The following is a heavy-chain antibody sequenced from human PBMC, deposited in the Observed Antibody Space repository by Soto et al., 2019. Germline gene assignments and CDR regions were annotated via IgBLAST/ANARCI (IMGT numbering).Heavy chain of an antibody. CDR1: GGSISSYY. J-gene: IGHJ4*02. CDR2: IYYSGST. Sequence: SETLSLTCTVSGGSISSYYWSWIRQPPGKGLEWIGYIYYSGSTNYNPSLKSRVTISVDTSENQFSLKLSSVTAADTAVYYYARVKSFLEWLPIGPFDYWGQGTLVTVSS. CDR3: ARVKSFLEWLPIGPFDY. V-gene: IGHV4-59*01. D-gene: IGHD3-3*02.